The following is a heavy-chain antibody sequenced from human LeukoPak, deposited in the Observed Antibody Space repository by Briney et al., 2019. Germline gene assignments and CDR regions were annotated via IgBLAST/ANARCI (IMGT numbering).Heavy chain of an antibody. D-gene: IGHD6-13*01. J-gene: IGHJ5*02. CDR2: IYHSGST. CDR1: GYSISSGYY. Sequence: SETLSLTCTVSGYSISSGYYWGWIRQPPGKGLEWIGSIYHSGSTYYNPSLKSRATISVDTSKNQFSLKLSSVTAADTAVYYCARVYSSSWYPNWFDPWGQGTLVTVSS. CDR3: ARVYSSSWYPNWFDP. V-gene: IGHV4-38-2*02.